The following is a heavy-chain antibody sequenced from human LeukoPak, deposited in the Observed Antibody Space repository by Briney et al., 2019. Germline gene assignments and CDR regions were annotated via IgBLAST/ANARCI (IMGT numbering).Heavy chain of an antibody. Sequence: ASVKVSCKASGYTFTSYYMHWVRQATGQGLEWMGIINPSGGSTSYAQKFQGRVTMTRDTSTSTVYMELSSLRSEDTAVYYCARDMDYYGSGSYYSNWFDPWGQGTLVTVSS. CDR2: INPSGGST. CDR3: ARDMDYYGSGSYYSNWFDP. D-gene: IGHD3-10*01. J-gene: IGHJ5*02. CDR1: GYTFTSYY. V-gene: IGHV1-46*01.